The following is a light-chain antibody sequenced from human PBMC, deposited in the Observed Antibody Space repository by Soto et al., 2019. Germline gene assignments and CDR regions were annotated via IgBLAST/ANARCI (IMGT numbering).Light chain of an antibody. CDR3: QQSYTTPRT. J-gene: IGKJ1*01. CDR2: AAS. CDR1: QRISSY. Sequence: DIQMTQSPSSLSASVGDRVTISCRASQRISSYLNWYQHEPGRAPNLLVYAASSLQSGVPTRFSGSGSGTDFTLTISSLQPEDFAIYYCQQSYTTPRTFGQGTKVEIK. V-gene: IGKV1-39*01.